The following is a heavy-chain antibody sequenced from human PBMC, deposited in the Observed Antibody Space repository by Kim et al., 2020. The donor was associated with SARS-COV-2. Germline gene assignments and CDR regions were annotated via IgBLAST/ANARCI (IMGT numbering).Heavy chain of an antibody. CDR3: ARRDSSSWYVFDY. J-gene: IGHJ4*02. Sequence: GGSLRLSCAASGFTFSSYWMSWVRQAPGKGLEWVANIKQDGSEKYYVDSVKGRFTISRDNAKNSLYLQMNSLRAEDTAVYYCARRDSSSWYVFDYWGQGTLVTVSS. D-gene: IGHD6-13*01. V-gene: IGHV3-7*03. CDR1: GFTFSSYW. CDR2: IKQDGSEK.